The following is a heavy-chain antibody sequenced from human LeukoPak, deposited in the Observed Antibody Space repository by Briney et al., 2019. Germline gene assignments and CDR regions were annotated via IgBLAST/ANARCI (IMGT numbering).Heavy chain of an antibody. J-gene: IGHJ6*02. Sequence: ASVKVSCTASGYTFTNYYMHWVRQAPGQGLEWMGMINPSGGSTSFAQRFQGTVTMTRDTSTSTVYVELSSLRSEDTAVYYCARGESNFYGMDVWGQGTAIIVSS. CDR2: INPSGGST. CDR3: ARGESNFYGMDV. D-gene: IGHD1-1*01. V-gene: IGHV1-46*01. CDR1: GYTFTNYY.